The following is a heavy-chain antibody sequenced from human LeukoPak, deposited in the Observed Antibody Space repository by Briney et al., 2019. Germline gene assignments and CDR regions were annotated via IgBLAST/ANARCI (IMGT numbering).Heavy chain of an antibody. D-gene: IGHD1-26*01. J-gene: IGHJ4*02. CDR3: ARGGGSYSSQAYY. CDR2: IRYDGRNK. Sequence: PGGSLRLSCAAAGLTFSNYGMHWVRQAPGKGLQWVAYIRYDGRNKYSADSVKGRFTIYRDNSKSTLYLQMNSLRAEDTAVYYCARGGGSYSSQAYYWGQGTLVTVSS. V-gene: IGHV3-30*02. CDR1: GLTFSNYG.